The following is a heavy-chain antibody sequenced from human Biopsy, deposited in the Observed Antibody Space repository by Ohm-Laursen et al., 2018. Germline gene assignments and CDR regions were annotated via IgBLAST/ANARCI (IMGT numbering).Heavy chain of an antibody. V-gene: IGHV3-23*01. CDR2: ISGNSDII. J-gene: IGHJ4*02. Sequence: SLRLSCAASGFTFSSCAMIWFRQAPGKGLEWVSTISGNSDIIYDTDSVKGRFTISRNNSKNTLYLQMNSLRADDTAVYYCALAAAQTVTHFDYWGQGTLVTVSS. CDR1: GFTFSSCA. D-gene: IGHD4-17*01. CDR3: ALAAAQTVTHFDY.